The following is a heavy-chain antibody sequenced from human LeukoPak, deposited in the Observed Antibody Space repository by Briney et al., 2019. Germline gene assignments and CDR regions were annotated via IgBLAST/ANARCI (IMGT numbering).Heavy chain of an antibody. V-gene: IGHV4-59*08. D-gene: IGHD4-17*01. Sequence: SETLSLTCTVSGGSIISYHWSWIRQPPGQGLEWIGYIYYSGSTNYNPSLKSRVAISVDTSSNQFSLKLSSVTAADTAVYYCARPIDYGDNLDYWGQGTLVTVSS. J-gene: IGHJ4*02. CDR2: IYYSGST. CDR1: GGSIISYH. CDR3: ARPIDYGDNLDY.